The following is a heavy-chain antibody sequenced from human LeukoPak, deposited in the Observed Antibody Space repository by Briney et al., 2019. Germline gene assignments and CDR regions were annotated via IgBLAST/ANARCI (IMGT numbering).Heavy chain of an antibody. Sequence: GGSLSLSCAASGFTFSSYAMSWVRQAPGKGLEWVSAISGSGGSTYYADSVKGRFTISRDNSKNTLYLPMNSLRAEDTAVYYCAKDHPSYYDSSGYDYWGQGTLVTVSS. V-gene: IGHV3-23*01. CDR3: AKDHPSYYDSSGYDY. D-gene: IGHD3-22*01. J-gene: IGHJ4*02. CDR2: ISGSGGST. CDR1: GFTFSSYA.